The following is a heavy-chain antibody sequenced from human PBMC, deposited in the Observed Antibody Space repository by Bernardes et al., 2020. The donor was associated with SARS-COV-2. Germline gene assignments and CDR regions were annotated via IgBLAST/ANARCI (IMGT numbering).Heavy chain of an antibody. V-gene: IGHV3-48*01. D-gene: IGHD2-2*01. CDR1: GGSIRSYY. J-gene: IGHJ6*02. CDR3: ARDRPPFCSSTSWYFPYFYGMDV. Sequence: ETLSLTCTVSGGSIRSYYWGWIRQPPGKGLEWVSYISSTSSTIYYAASVNRRFTISKNNTNNSLFLQMNSLRAEDTAVYYCARDRPPFCSSTSWYFPYFYGMDVGGQSTTVTVSS. CDR2: ISSTSSTI.